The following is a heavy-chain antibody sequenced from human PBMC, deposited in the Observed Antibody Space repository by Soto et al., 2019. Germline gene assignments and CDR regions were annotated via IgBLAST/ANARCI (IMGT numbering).Heavy chain of an antibody. CDR1: GDSVSSGDSY. J-gene: IGHJ4*02. Sequence: QVQLQESGPGLVKPSQTLSLTCSVSGDSVSSGDSYWSWIRQPPGKALEWIGYTSFSGYTSYSPSLKSLVTISVDMSKSQFSLRLTSVTAADTAVYYCVRGGNPYHYATSGPGTFDKWGQGTLVSVSS. CDR3: VRGGNPYHYATSGPGTFDK. V-gene: IGHV4-30-4*01. D-gene: IGHD1-26*01. CDR2: TSFSGYT.